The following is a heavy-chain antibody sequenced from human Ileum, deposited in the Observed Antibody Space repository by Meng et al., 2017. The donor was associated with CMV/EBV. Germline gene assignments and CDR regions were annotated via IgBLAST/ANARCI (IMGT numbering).Heavy chain of an antibody. Sequence: GESLKISCAASGFSFSAYGFHWVRQAPGKGLEWVAFIRLDGSNEYYVDSVKGRFTISRDDSKNTVFLVMTSLRPGDTAVYFCVRDWFEYNWNSAPDYWGQGTLVTVSS. D-gene: IGHD1-7*01. J-gene: IGHJ4*02. V-gene: IGHV3-30*02. CDR3: VRDWFEYNWNSAPDY. CDR2: IRLDGSNE. CDR1: GFSFSAYG.